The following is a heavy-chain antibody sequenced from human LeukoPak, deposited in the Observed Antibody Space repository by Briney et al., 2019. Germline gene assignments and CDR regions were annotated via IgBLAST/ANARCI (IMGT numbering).Heavy chain of an antibody. CDR3: ARDLLVDIADY. D-gene: IGHD5-12*01. CDR2: IYYSGST. J-gene: IGHJ4*02. CDR1: GGSISSSSYY. V-gene: IGHV4-39*07. Sequence: SETLSLTCTVSGGSISSSSYYWGWIRQPPGKGLEWIGSIYYSGSTYYNPSLKSRVTISVDTSKNQFSLKLSSVTAADTAVYYCARDLLVDIADYWGQGTLVTVSS.